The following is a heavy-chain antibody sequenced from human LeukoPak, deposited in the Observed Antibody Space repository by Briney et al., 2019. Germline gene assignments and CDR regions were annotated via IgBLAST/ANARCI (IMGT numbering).Heavy chain of an antibody. D-gene: IGHD2-2*02. CDR1: GYTFTIYY. Sequence: ASVKVSCKASGYTFTIYYMHWVRQAPGQGLEWMGIINPSGGSTSYAQKFQGRVTMTRDTSTSTVYMELSSLRSEDTAVYYCARVRCSSTSCYSYFDYWGQGTLVTVSS. J-gene: IGHJ4*02. CDR3: ARVRCSSTSCYSYFDY. CDR2: INPSGGST. V-gene: IGHV1-46*01.